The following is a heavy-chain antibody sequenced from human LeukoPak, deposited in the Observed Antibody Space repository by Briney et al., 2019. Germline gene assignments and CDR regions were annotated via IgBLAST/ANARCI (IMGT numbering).Heavy chain of an antibody. J-gene: IGHJ4*02. D-gene: IGHD3-22*01. Sequence: PGGSLRLSCAASGFTFSSYEMNWVRQAPGKGLEWFSYISSSGSTIYYADSVKGRFTVSRDNSKNTLYLQMNSLRAEDTAVYYCAKEADLEPYYYDSSGYYFDYWGQGPLVTVSS. V-gene: IGHV3-48*03. CDR3: AKEADLEPYYYDSSGYYFDY. CDR1: GFTFSSYE. CDR2: ISSSGSTI.